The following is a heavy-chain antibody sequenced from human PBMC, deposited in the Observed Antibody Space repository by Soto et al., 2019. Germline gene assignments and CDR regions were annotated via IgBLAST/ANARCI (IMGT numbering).Heavy chain of an antibody. CDR1: GGSISSSSYY. Sequence: RSLTCTVSGGSISSSSYYWGWIRQPPGKGLEWIGSIYYSGSTYYNPSLKSRVTISVDTSKNQFSLKLSSVTAADTAVYYCARARIAGNWFDPWGQGTLVTVSS. CDR3: ARARIAGNWFDP. CDR2: IYYSGST. J-gene: IGHJ5*02. V-gene: IGHV4-39*01. D-gene: IGHD6-13*01.